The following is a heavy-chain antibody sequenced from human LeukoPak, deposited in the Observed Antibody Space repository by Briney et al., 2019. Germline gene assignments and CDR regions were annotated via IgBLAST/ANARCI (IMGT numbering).Heavy chain of an antibody. J-gene: IGHJ4*02. V-gene: IGHV1-18*01. CDR3: ARDARLNNYCSGGSCYFDY. D-gene: IGHD2-15*01. CDR2: ISAYNGNT. CDR1: GYTFTSYG. Sequence: ASVKVSCTASGYTFTSYGISWVRQAPGQGLEWMGWISAYNGNTNYAQKLQGRVTMTTDTSTRTAYMELRSLRSDDTAVYYCARDARLNNYCSGGSCYFDYWGQGTLVTVSS.